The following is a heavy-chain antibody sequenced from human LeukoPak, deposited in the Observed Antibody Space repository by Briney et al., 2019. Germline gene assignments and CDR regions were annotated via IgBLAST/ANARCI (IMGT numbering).Heavy chain of an antibody. CDR3: ARDHTYGMDV. Sequence: GGSLRLSCAASGFTFSSFGMHWVRQAPGKGLVWVSRINRDGGSTTYADSVKGRFTVPRDNAKNTLYLQMNSLRAEDTAVYYCARDHTYGMDVWGQGTTVTVSS. V-gene: IGHV3-74*01. CDR1: GFTFSSFG. J-gene: IGHJ6*02. CDR2: INRDGGST.